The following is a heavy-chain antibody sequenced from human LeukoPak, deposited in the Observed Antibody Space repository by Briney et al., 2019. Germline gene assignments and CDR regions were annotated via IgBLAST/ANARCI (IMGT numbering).Heavy chain of an antibody. CDR3: AKGFFGVVIIPSLFDY. Sequence: PGGSLRLSCAASGFTFSSYAMSWVRQAPGKGLEWVSAISGSGGSTYYADSVKGRFTISRDNSKNTLYLQMSSLRAEDTAVYYCAKGFFGVVIIPSLFDYWGQGTLVTVSS. CDR2: ISGSGGST. CDR1: GFTFSSYA. D-gene: IGHD3-3*01. V-gene: IGHV3-23*01. J-gene: IGHJ4*02.